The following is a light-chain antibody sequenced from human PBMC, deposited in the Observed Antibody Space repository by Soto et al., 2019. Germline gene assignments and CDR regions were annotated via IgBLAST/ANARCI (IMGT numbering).Light chain of an antibody. Sequence: DIQMTQSPSSLSASVGDRVTITCRASQRISNYLNWFQQKPGNPPKLLIYAASTLQGGVPSRFSGRGSGTDFTLTISSLQPEDFATYYCQQTYSSTETFGQGTKVEI. CDR3: QQTYSSTET. CDR1: QRISNY. J-gene: IGKJ1*01. CDR2: AAS. V-gene: IGKV1-39*01.